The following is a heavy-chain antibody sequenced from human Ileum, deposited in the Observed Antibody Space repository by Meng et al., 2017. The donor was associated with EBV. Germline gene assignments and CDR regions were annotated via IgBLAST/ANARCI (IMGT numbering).Heavy chain of an antibody. D-gene: IGHD3-22*01. Sequence: QVQLQESGPGLVQPSEILSLNGAVSGCAISRSDWWRWVRQPPGKGLEWIGETSHSGSTNYSPSLKSRVTISLDKSKNQLSLKLNSVTAADTAVYYCASSDYYRSDYWGQRTLVTVSS. CDR2: TSHSGST. J-gene: IGHJ4*02. CDR3: ASSDYYRSDY. V-gene: IGHV4-4*02. CDR1: GCAISRSDW.